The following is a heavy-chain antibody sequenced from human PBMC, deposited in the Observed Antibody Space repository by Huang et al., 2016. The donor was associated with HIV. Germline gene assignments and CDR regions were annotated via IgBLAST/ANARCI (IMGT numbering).Heavy chain of an antibody. V-gene: IGHV4-59*01. J-gene: IGHJ4*02. CDR3: ARDQMRWDRSTWLFDF. Sequence: QVHLHESGPGQVRPSETLSLTCTVSGASITNDYWSWIRQPPTKRLEWIGGIYYTGKTTDHPCLRSRVTRSIDTSKNQFSVRLGSVTAADTAVYYCARDQMRWDRSTWLFDFWGQGTLATVSS. D-gene: IGHD1-26*01. CDR1: GASITNDY. CDR2: IYYTGKT.